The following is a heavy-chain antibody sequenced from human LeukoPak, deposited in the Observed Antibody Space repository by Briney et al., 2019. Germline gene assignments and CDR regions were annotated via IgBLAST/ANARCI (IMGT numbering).Heavy chain of an antibody. V-gene: IGHV4-39*01. CDR3: ARHPVFIRSGGSCYSCLFLYYYYGMDV. CDR1: GGSISSSSYY. Sequence: SETLSLTCTVSGGSISSSSYYWGWIRQPPGKGLEWIGSIYYSGSTYYNPSLKSRVTISVDTSKNQFSLKLSSVTAADTAVYYCARHPVFIRSGGSCYSCLFLYYYYGMDVWGQGTTVTVSS. CDR2: IYYSGST. D-gene: IGHD2-15*01. J-gene: IGHJ6*02.